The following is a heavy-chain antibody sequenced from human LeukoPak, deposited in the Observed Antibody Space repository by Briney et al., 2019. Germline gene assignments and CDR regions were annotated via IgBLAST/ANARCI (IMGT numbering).Heavy chain of an antibody. CDR3: ARDSPNCSTTSCYRNYYYYYMDV. Sequence: ASVKVSCKASGYTFNDHYMHWVRQAPGQGLEWMGWMNPNSGATNYAQTFQGRVTMTRDTSISTAYMELSWLRSDDTAVYYCARDSPNCSTTSCYRNYYYYYMDVWGKGTTVTVSS. V-gene: IGHV1-2*02. CDR2: MNPNSGAT. D-gene: IGHD2-2*01. J-gene: IGHJ6*03. CDR1: GYTFNDHY.